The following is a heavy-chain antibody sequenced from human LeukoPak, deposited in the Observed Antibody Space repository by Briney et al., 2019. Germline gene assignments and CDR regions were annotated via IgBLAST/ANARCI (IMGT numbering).Heavy chain of an antibody. D-gene: IGHD5-24*01. CDR2: VDPEDGET. CDR1: GYTFTDYY. V-gene: IGHV1-69-2*01. Sequence: ASVKASCKVSGYTFTDYYMHWVQQAPGKGLEWMGLVDPEDGETIYAEKFQGRVTITANTSTDTAYMELSSLRSEDTAVYYCATGRRDGYTDPFDYWGQGTLVTVSS. J-gene: IGHJ4*02. CDR3: ATGRRDGYTDPFDY.